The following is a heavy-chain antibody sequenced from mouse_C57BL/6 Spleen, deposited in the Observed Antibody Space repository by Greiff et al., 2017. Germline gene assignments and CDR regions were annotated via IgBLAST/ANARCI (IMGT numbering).Heavy chain of an antibody. D-gene: IGHD2-1*01. J-gene: IGHJ1*03. V-gene: IGHV2-5*01. CDR2: IWRGGST. CDR3: AKISYGNYGYFDV. CDR1: GFSLTSYG. Sequence: QVQLQQSGPGLVQPSQSLSITCTVSGFSLTSYGVHWVRQSPGKGLEWLGVIWRGGSTDYNAAFMSRLSITKDNSKSQVFFKMNSLQADDTAIYYCAKISYGNYGYFDVWGTGTTVTVSS.